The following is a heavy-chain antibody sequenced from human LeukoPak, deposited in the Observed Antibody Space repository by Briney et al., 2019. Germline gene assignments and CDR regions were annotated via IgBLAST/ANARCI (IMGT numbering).Heavy chain of an antibody. Sequence: PGESLKISCKASGYTFTHQWIGWVRQLSGSGLEWMGIIYPRDSDTIYSPSFQGHVTISADTSINTAYLEWSSLEASDTAIYYCARHSDVIGAIWGQGTLVSVCS. CDR3: ARHSDVIGAI. D-gene: IGHD3-10*01. J-gene: IGHJ4*02. CDR1: GYTFTHQW. CDR2: IYPRDSDT. V-gene: IGHV5-51*01.